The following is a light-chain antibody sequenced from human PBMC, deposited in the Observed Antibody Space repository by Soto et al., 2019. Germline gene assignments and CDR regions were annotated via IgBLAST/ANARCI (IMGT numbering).Light chain of an antibody. J-gene: IGKJ4*01. CDR2: GAS. CDR1: QNVNDN. Sequence: EIVMTQSPATLSVSPGERATLSCRASQNVNDNLAWYQQKPGQAPRLLVYGASTRATGIPASFSGSGSGTEFTLTIGSLQSEDFAVYYCHQYNSWPLTFGAGTKVEIK. V-gene: IGKV3D-15*01. CDR3: HQYNSWPLT.